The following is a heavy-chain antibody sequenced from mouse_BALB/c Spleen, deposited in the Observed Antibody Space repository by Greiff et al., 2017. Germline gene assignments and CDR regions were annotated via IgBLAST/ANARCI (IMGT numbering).Heavy chain of an antibody. CDR2: ISNGGGST. CDR1: GFTFSSYT. CDR3: ARHGYYYAMDY. D-gene: IGHD2-2*01. Sequence: EVQLVESGGGLVQPGGSLKLSCAASGFTFSSYTMSWVRQTPEKRLEWVAYISNGGGSTYYPDTVKGRFTISRDNAKNTLYLQMSSLKSEDTAMYYCARHGYYYAMDYWGQGTSVTVSS. V-gene: IGHV5-12-2*01. J-gene: IGHJ4*01.